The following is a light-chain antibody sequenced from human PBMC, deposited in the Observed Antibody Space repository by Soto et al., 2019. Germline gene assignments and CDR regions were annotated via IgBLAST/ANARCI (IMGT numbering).Light chain of an antibody. CDR2: GAS. V-gene: IGKV3-20*01. CDR3: QQFGSSGPLT. J-gene: IGKJ4*01. CDR1: QIVNSFY. Sequence: EVVLSQSPGTPSLSPGESATLSCRASQIVNSFYLAWYQQKPGQAPRLLIYGASSRATGIPDRFSASGSATDFSLTIRRLEPEDSAVYYCQQFGSSGPLTFGGGTKVDIK.